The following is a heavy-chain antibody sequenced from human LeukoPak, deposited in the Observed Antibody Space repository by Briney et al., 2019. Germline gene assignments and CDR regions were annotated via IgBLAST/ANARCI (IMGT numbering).Heavy chain of an antibody. CDR3: ARHRGSSSNFDY. CDR2: IYYSGST. CDR1: GASVSSTSYY. D-gene: IGHD6-6*01. V-gene: IGHV4-39*01. J-gene: IGHJ4*02. Sequence: SETLSLTCTVSGASVSSTSYYWGWLRQPPGKGLEWIGSIYYSGSTYYNPSLKSRVTISVDTSKNQFSLKLSSVTAADTAVYYCARHRGSSSNFDYWGQGALITVSS.